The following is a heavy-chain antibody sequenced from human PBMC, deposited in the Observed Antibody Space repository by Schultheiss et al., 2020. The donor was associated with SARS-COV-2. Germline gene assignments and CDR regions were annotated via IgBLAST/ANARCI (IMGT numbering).Heavy chain of an antibody. V-gene: IGHV3-23*01. D-gene: IGHD2-2*01. CDR3: ARAVRVPAATYYYYYYMDV. Sequence: GESLKISCAASGFTFSSYAMSWVRQAPGKGLEWVSAISGSGGSTYYADSVKGRFTISRDNSKNTLYLQMNSLRAEDTAVYYCARAVRVPAATYYYYYYMDVWGKGTTVTVSS. J-gene: IGHJ6*03. CDR1: GFTFSSYA. CDR2: ISGSGGST.